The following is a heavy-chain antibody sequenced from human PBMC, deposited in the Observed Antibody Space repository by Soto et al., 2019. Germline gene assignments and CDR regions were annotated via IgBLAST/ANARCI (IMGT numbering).Heavy chain of an antibody. Sequence: SETLSLTCTVSGGSVSSGNYYWSWIRQPPGKGLEWIGYFYYTGSTNYNPSLKSRVTISIDASKNQFSLRLSSVTAADTAVYYCARSMHYSDGSNYSPFDYWGQGTPVTVSS. J-gene: IGHJ4*02. CDR3: ARSMHYSDGSNYSPFDY. D-gene: IGHD3-22*01. V-gene: IGHV4-61*01. CDR2: FYYTGST. CDR1: GGSVSSGNYY.